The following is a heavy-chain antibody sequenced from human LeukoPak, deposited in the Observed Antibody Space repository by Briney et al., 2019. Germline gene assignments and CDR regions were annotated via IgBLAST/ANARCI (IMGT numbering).Heavy chain of an antibody. CDR2: IYYSGST. Sequence: SETLSLTCTVSGASISSYYWSWIRQPPGKGREWIGYIYYSGSTNYNPSLKSRVTISVDTSKNQFSLKLSSVTAADTAVYYCARGCGSGGSCYSFDYWGQGTLVTVSS. D-gene: IGHD2-15*01. J-gene: IGHJ4*02. V-gene: IGHV4-59*01. CDR3: ARGCGSGGSCYSFDY. CDR1: GASISSYY.